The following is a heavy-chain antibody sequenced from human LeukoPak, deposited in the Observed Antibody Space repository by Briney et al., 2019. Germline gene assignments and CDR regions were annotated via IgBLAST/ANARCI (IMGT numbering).Heavy chain of an antibody. CDR2: IDSSGSYT. V-gene: IGHV3-23*01. D-gene: IGHD2-8*01. CDR1: GFAFGNYA. CDR3: AKALEMDYFDY. Sequence: GGSLRLSCAASGFAFGNYAMGWVRQAPGKGLEWVSSIDSSGSYTPSADSVKGRFTISRDNSKSTLYLQMNSLRAEDTAIYYCAKALEMDYFDYWGQGTLVTVSS. J-gene: IGHJ4*02.